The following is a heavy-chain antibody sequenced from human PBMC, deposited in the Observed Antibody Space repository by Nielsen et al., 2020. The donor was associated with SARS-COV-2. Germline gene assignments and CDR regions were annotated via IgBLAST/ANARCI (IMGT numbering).Heavy chain of an antibody. CDR1: GGSISSGGYY. J-gene: IGHJ5*02. CDR2: IYYSGST. V-gene: IGHV4-31*03. D-gene: IGHD5-18*01. Sequence: SETLSLTCTVSGGSISSGGYYWSWIRQHPGKGLEWIGCIYYSGSTYYNPSLKSRVTISVDTSKNQFSLKLSSVTAADTAVYYCARYSYGPYNWFDPWGQGTLVTVSS. CDR3: ARYSYGPYNWFDP.